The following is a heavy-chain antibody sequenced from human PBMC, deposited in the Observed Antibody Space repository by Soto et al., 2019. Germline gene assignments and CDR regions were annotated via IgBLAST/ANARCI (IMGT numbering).Heavy chain of an antibody. Sequence: GASVKVSCKVSGYTLTELSMHWVRQAPGKGLEWMGGFDPEDGETIYAQKFQGRVTMTEDTSTDTAYMELSSLRSEDTAVHYCATLLLWFGELSGFDPWGQGTLVTVSS. CDR3: ATLLLWFGELSGFDP. J-gene: IGHJ5*02. D-gene: IGHD3-10*01. CDR2: FDPEDGET. CDR1: GYTLTELS. V-gene: IGHV1-24*01.